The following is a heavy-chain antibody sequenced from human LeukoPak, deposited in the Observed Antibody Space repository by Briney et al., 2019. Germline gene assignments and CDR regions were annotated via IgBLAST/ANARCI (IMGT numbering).Heavy chain of an antibody. CDR3: GKTTTGYSSGRYPGWPVDY. V-gene: IGHV3-23*01. CDR2: IFGSGGSA. D-gene: IGHD6-19*01. CDR1: GFTFNSYA. Sequence: QSGGSLRLSCAAPGFTFNSYAMYWVRQAPGKGLEWVSGIFGSGGSAHYADSVKGRFTISRDNSKNTVYLQMDSLRVEDTAVYYCGKTTTGYSSGRYPGWPVDYWGQGTLVTVSS. J-gene: IGHJ4*02.